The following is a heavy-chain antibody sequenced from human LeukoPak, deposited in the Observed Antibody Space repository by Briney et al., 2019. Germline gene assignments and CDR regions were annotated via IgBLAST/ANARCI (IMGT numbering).Heavy chain of an antibody. CDR3: ARQEYCSGGSCYTWFDP. D-gene: IGHD2-15*01. CDR1: GFTVSSDY. V-gene: IGHV3-66*04. CDR2: IYTGGST. J-gene: IGHJ5*02. Sequence: GGSLRLSCVVSGFTVSSDYMSWVRQAPGKGLECVSLIYTGGSTYYADSVKGRFTISRDESKNTLYLQMNSLRAEDTAIYYCARQEYCSGGSCYTWFDPWGQGTLVTVSS.